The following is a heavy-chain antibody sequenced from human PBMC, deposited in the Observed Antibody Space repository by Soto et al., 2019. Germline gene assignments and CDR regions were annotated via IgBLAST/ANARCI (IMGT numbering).Heavy chain of an antibody. D-gene: IGHD4-17*01. CDR2: IRTTAYGGTT. V-gene: IGHV3-49*04. Sequence: SLRLSCAASGFIFGDYAMSWVRQAPGQGLEWVGFIRTTAYGGTTDYAASVRGRFTISRDDSENIAYLQMNSLKTEDTAVYYCARRLLDYGDYYYGMDVWGQGTTVTVSS. CDR3: ARRLLDYGDYYYGMDV. CDR1: GFIFGDYA. J-gene: IGHJ6*02.